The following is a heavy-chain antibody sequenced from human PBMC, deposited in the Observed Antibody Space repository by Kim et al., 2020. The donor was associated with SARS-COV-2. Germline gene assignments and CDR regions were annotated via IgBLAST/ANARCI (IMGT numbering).Heavy chain of an antibody. V-gene: IGHV4-34*01. CDR2: INHSGST. J-gene: IGHJ4*02. Sequence: SETLSLTCAVYGGSFSGYYWSWIRQPPGKGLEWIGKINHSGSTNYNPSLKSRVTISVDTSKNQFSLKLSSVTAADTAVYYCAREVGYCSSTSCYPEYFDYWGQGTLVTVSS. CDR1: GGSFSGYY. CDR3: AREVGYCSSTSCYPEYFDY. D-gene: IGHD2-2*03.